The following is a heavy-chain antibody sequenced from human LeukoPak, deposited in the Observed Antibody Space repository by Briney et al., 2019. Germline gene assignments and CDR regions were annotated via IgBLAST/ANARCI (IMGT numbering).Heavy chain of an antibody. D-gene: IGHD4-17*01. J-gene: IGHJ4*02. CDR2: IYYSGST. CDR3: ASHSLRSLWAPPNY. CDR1: SGSISSYY. V-gene: IGHV4-59*01. Sequence: PSETLSLTCTVSSGSISSYYWNWIRQPPGKGLEWLGYIYYSGSTKYNPSLKSRLTISVDTSKNQFSLYLSSVTAADTAVYYCASHSLRSLWAPPNYWGQGTLVTVSS.